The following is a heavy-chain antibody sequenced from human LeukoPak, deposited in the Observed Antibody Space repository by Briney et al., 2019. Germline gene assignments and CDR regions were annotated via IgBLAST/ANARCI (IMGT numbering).Heavy chain of an antibody. CDR1: GFSFSDYY. CDR3: ARGEWFDP. CDR2: ISSSSSYI. Sequence: PGGSLRLSCVDSGFSFSDYYMNWVRQAPGKGLEWVSSISSSSSYIYYADSVKGRFTISRDNAKNSLYLQMNSLRAEDTAVYYCARGEWFDPWGQGTLVTVSS. J-gene: IGHJ5*02. V-gene: IGHV3-21*01.